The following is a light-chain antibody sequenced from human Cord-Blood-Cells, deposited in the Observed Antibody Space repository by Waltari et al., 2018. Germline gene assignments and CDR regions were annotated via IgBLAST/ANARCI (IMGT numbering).Light chain of an antibody. CDR3: QQSYSTPLFT. J-gene: IGKJ3*01. Sequence: DIQMTQSPSSLSASVGDRVTITCRASQSISSYLNWYQQKPWKAPKLLIYAASSLQSGVPSRFSGSGSGTDFTLTISSLQPEDFATYYCQQSYSTPLFTFGPGTKVDIK. CDR2: AAS. V-gene: IGKV1-39*01. CDR1: QSISSY.